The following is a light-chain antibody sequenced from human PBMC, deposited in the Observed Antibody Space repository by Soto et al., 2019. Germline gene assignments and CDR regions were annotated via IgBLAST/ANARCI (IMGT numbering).Light chain of an antibody. CDR3: AAWDDSLNGPL. CDR1: SSNIGSNT. V-gene: IGLV1-44*01. J-gene: IGLJ2*01. CDR2: SNN. Sequence: QSVLTQPPSASGTPGQRVTISCSGSSSNIGSNTVNWYQHFPGTAPKLLIYSNNQRPSAVPDRFSGSKSGTSASLAISGLQSEDEADYYCAAWDDSLNGPLFGGGTKLTVL.